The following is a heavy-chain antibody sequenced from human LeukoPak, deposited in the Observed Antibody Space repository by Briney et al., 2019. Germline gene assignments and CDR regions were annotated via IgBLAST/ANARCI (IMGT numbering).Heavy chain of an antibody. Sequence: ASVKVSCKASGYTFTIYDINWVRQATGQGLEGMGWMNPNSGNTGYAQKFQGRVTMTRNTSISTAYMELSSLRSEDTAVYYCARGGNYYDSTSLGHWGRGTLVTVSS. D-gene: IGHD3-22*01. CDR1: GYTFTIYD. J-gene: IGHJ4*02. CDR3: ARGGNYYDSTSLGH. V-gene: IGHV1-8*01. CDR2: MNPNSGNT.